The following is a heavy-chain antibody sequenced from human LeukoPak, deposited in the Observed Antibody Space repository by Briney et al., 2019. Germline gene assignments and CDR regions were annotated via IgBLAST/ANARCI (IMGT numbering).Heavy chain of an antibody. J-gene: IGHJ6*02. Sequence: PGGSLRLSCAASAFTFSSYSMNWVRQAPGKGLERVSSISSSSSYIYYADSVKGRFTISRDNAKNSLYLQMNSLRAEDTAVYYCARESAGRPLYYYGMDVWGQGTTVTVSS. V-gene: IGHV3-21*01. CDR2: ISSSSSYI. CDR1: AFTFSSYS. D-gene: IGHD1-1*01. CDR3: ARESAGRPLYYYGMDV.